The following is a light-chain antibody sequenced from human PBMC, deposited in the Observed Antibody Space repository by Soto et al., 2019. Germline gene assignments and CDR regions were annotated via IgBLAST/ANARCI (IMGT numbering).Light chain of an antibody. CDR3: QQFNSYPIT. CDR1: QDIRGA. J-gene: IGKJ5*01. V-gene: IGKV1-13*02. Sequence: IQVTQSPSSLSASIGDRVTITCRASQDIRGALAWYQQKPGKAPKLLIYDVSTLESGVPSRFSGSGSGTEFTLTITSLQPEDFGTYYCQQFNSYPITFGHGTRLEIK. CDR2: DVS.